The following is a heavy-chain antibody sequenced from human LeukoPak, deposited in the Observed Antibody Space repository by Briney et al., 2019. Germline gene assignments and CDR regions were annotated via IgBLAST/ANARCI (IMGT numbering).Heavy chain of an antibody. CDR1: GGSISSSSYY. CDR3: ARHVVAAAVIDY. Sequence: SETLSLTCSVSGGSISSSSYYWGWIRQPPGKGLEWIGSIYYSGSTYYNPSLKSRVTISVDTSKNQFSLKLSSVTAADTAVYYCARHVVAAAVIDYRGQGTLVTVSS. J-gene: IGHJ4*02. CDR2: IYYSGST. D-gene: IGHD6-13*01. V-gene: IGHV4-39*01.